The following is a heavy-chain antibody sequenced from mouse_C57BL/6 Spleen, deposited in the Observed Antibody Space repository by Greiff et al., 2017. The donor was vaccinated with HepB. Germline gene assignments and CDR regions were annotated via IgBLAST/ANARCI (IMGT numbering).Heavy chain of an antibody. J-gene: IGHJ4*01. CDR3: ARSQYYGSSVYYAMDY. CDR2: INPSNGGT. Sequence: QVQLQQPGTELVKPGASVKLSCKASGYTFTSYWMHWVKQRPGQGLEWIGNINPSNGGTNYNEKFKSKATLTVDKSSSTAYMQLSSLTSEDSAVYYCARSQYYGSSVYYAMDYWGQGTSVTVSS. D-gene: IGHD1-1*01. CDR1: GYTFTSYW. V-gene: IGHV1-53*01.